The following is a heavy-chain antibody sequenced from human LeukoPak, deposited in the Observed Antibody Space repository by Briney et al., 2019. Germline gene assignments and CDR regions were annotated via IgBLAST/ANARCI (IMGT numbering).Heavy chain of an antibody. Sequence: ASVKVSCKASGGTFSSYAISWVRQAPGQGLEWMGGIIPIFGTANYVQKFQGRVTITADKSTSTAYMELSSLRSEDTAVYYCATSHYYGSGSYKGMDVWGQGTTVTVSS. J-gene: IGHJ6*02. V-gene: IGHV1-69*06. CDR2: IIPIFGTA. CDR1: GGTFSSYA. D-gene: IGHD3-10*01. CDR3: ATSHYYGSGSYKGMDV.